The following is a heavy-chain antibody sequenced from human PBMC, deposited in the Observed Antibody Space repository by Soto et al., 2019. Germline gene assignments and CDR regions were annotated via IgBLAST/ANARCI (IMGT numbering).Heavy chain of an antibody. D-gene: IGHD2-2*01. V-gene: IGHV6-1*01. CDR2: TYYRSKWYN. Sequence: SQTLSLTCAISGDSVSSNSAAWNWIRQSPSRGLELLGRTYYRSKWYNDYAVSVKSRITINPDTSKNQFSLQLNSVTPEDTAVYYCARDRTPYCSSTSCHYGMDVWGQGTTVTVSS. CDR3: ARDRTPYCSSTSCHYGMDV. J-gene: IGHJ6*02. CDR1: GDSVSSNSAA.